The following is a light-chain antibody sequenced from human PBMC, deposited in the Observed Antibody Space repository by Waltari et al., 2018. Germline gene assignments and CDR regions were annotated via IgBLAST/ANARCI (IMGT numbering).Light chain of an antibody. Sequence: QSALTQPASVSGSPGQSITISCSGTGHDVGGYNYVPWYQPHPGKLPKLLIYDVTKRPSGVSNRFSGSKSDNAASLTISGLQPEDEADYYCSSYASSAAVIFGGGTKLTVL. J-gene: IGLJ2*01. CDR2: DVT. V-gene: IGLV2-14*03. CDR3: SSYASSAAVI. CDR1: GHDVGGYNY.